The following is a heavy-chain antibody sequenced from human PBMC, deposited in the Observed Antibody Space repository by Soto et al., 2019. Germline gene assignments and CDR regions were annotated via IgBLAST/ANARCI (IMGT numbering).Heavy chain of an antibody. CDR1: GFTFSDFG. CDR3: AKGTAVYRQHFAN. D-gene: IGHD6-6*01. Sequence: QVQLVESGGGVVQPERSLRLSCATSGFTFSDFGMHWVRQAPGKGLEWVAAISADGSDKYYLGSVQGRFTISRDNTKKALYLQLNSLRIEDTAVYYCAKGTAVYRQHFANWGQGTLVTVSS. J-gene: IGHJ4*02. V-gene: IGHV3-30*18. CDR2: ISADGSDK.